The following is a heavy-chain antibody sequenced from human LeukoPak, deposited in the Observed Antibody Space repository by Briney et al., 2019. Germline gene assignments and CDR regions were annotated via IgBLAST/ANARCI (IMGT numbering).Heavy chain of an antibody. V-gene: IGHV4-59*01. Sequence: SETLSLTCTVSGGSISSYYWSLIRQPPGKGLEWIGYIYYSGSTNYNPSLKSRVTISVDTSKNRFSLKLSSVTAADTAVYYCARGAAGGYCSSTSCYNWFDPWGQGTLVTVSS. CDR2: IYYSGST. CDR1: GGSISSYY. D-gene: IGHD2-2*01. J-gene: IGHJ5*02. CDR3: ARGAAGGYCSSTSCYNWFDP.